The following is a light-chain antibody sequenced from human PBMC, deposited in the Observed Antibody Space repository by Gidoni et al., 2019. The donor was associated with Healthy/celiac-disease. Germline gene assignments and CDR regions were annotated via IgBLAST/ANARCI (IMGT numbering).Light chain of an antibody. CDR3: QQYDNLPPFT. Sequence: DIQMTQSPSSLSASVGDRVTITCQASQDISNYLNWYQQKPGQAPKLLIYDASNLETGAPSRFSGSGSGTDFTFTISSMQPEDIATYYCQQYDNLPPFTFGPGTKVDIK. J-gene: IGKJ3*01. CDR1: QDISNY. V-gene: IGKV1-33*01. CDR2: DAS.